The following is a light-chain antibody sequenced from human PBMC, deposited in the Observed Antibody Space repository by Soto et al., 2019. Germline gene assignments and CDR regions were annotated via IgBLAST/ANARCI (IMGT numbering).Light chain of an antibody. CDR2: KAS. CDR3: QQVDVYPST. J-gene: IGKJ4*01. Sequence: EIQRTQSPSTLSGSVGDRVTITCRASQTISSWLAWYQQKPGKAPKLLIYKASTLKSGVPSRFSGSGSGTEFTLTISSLQPDDFATYYCQQVDVYPSTFGGGTKVDIK. CDR1: QTISSW. V-gene: IGKV1-5*03.